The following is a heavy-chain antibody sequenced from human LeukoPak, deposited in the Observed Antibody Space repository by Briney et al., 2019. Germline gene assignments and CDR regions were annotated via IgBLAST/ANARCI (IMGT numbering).Heavy chain of an antibody. CDR2: ISDSSITM. CDR1: GFTFSNHN. J-gene: IGHJ5*02. CDR3: ARDGGFCSGGFCYRLFDP. D-gene: IGHD2-15*01. Sequence: GGSLRLSCAASGFTFSNHNMVWVRQPPGKGLEWISYISDSSITMYYADSVKGRFTISRDNAKNSLYLQMNSLRAEDTAVYYCARDGGFCSGGFCYRLFDPWGQGTLVTVSS. V-gene: IGHV3-48*04.